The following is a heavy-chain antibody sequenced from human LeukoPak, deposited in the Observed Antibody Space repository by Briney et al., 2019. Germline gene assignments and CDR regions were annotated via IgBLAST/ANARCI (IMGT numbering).Heavy chain of an antibody. Sequence: GGSLRLSCAASGFTFSSYEMNWVRQAPGKGLEWVSYISSSGSTIYYADSVKGRFTISRDNAKNSLYLQMNSLRAEDTAVYYCARDGTRWDFDYWGQGTLVTVSS. D-gene: IGHD1-1*01. V-gene: IGHV3-48*03. J-gene: IGHJ4*02. CDR3: ARDGTRWDFDY. CDR1: GFTFSSYE. CDR2: ISSSGSTI.